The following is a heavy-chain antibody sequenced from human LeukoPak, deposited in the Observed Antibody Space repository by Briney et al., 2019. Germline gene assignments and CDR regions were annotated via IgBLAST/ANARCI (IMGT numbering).Heavy chain of an antibody. D-gene: IGHD6-19*01. CDR3: ARDQGSSGWYYHYGMDV. CDR2: INPNSGGT. Sequence: GASVKVSCKASGYALSGYYMHWVRQAPGQGLEWMGRINPNSGGTNYLQTFQGRVIMTRDTSISTAYMDLSRLRSDDTAVYYCARDQGSSGWYYHYGMDVWGQGTTVTVSS. CDR1: GYALSGYY. J-gene: IGHJ6*02. V-gene: IGHV1-2*06.